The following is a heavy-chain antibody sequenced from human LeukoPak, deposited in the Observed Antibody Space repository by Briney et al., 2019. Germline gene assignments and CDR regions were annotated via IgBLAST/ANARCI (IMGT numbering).Heavy chain of an antibody. CDR3: ARDIAAAGWGVVDY. Sequence: GGSLRLSCAASGFTFSNYWMSWVRQAPGKGLEWVANIKQDGSEKYYVDSVKGRFTISRDNAKNSLYLQMNSLRAEDTAVYYCARDIAAAGWGVVDYWGQGTLVTVSS. CDR1: GFTFSNYW. V-gene: IGHV3-7*01. J-gene: IGHJ4*02. D-gene: IGHD6-13*01. CDR2: IKQDGSEK.